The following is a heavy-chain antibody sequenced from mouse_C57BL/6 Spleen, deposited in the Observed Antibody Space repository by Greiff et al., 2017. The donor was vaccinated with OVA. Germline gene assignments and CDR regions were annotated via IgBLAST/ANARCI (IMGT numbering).Heavy chain of an antibody. CDR1: GYTFTSYD. V-gene: IGHV1-85*01. Sequence: VKLVESGPELVKPGASVKLSCKASGYTFTSYDINWVKQRPGQGLEWIGWIYPRDGSTKYNEKFKGKATLTVDTSSSTAYMELHSLTSEDSAVYYCAREDLTMGIYYDARDYWGQGTSVTVAA. CDR2: IYPRDGST. CDR3: AREDLTMGIYYDARDY. D-gene: IGHD2-12*01. J-gene: IGHJ4*01.